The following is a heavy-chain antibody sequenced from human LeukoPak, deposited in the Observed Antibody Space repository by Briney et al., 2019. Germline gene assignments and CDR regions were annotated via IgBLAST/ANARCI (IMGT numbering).Heavy chain of an antibody. D-gene: IGHD3-10*01. Sequence: PGGSLRLSWAASGFTFSSYAMHWVRQAPGKGLEWVAVISYDGSNKYYADSVKGRFTISRDNSKNMLYLQMNSLRAEDTAVYYCAREFVACEVFDYWGQGTLVTVSS. CDR2: ISYDGSNK. CDR3: AREFVACEVFDY. V-gene: IGHV3-30-3*01. CDR1: GFTFSSYA. J-gene: IGHJ4*02.